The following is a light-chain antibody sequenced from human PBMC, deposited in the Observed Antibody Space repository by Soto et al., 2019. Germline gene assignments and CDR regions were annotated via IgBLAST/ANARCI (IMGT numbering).Light chain of an antibody. Sequence: QSVLTQPPSVSAAPGQKVTIACSGSSSNIGGNSVSWYQQLPGTAPKLLIYDDNKRPSGIPDRFSGSKSGTSATLGITGFQTGDEADYYCGSWDSSLSAYVFGTETKV. CDR2: DDN. CDR1: SSNIGGNS. J-gene: IGLJ1*01. V-gene: IGLV1-51*01. CDR3: GSWDSSLSAYV.